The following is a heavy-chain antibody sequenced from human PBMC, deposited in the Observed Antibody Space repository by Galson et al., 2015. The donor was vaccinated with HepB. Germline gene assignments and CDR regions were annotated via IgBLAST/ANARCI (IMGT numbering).Heavy chain of an antibody. CDR1: GLAIGSSG. Sequence: SLRLSCAASGLAIGSSGMSWVRQAPGKGLEWVADIKQDGSEKYYADSVKGRFTISRDNAKNTLYLQMNSLRAEDTAVYYCANPAMPGFDYWGQGTLVTVSS. V-gene: IGHV3-7*03. CDR2: IKQDGSEK. J-gene: IGHJ4*02. CDR3: ANPAMPGFDY. D-gene: IGHD2-2*01.